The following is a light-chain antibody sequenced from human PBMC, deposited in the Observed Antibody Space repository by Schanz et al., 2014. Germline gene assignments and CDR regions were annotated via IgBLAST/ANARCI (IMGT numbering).Light chain of an antibody. CDR3: QQYNSYPWT. Sequence: EIVMTQSPATLSVSPGERATLSCRASQSIGNNLAWYQQKPGQAPGVLIYGASTRATGIPARFSGSGSGTEFTLTISGLQPDDFATYYCQQYNSYPWTFGQGTRVEIK. J-gene: IGKJ1*01. V-gene: IGKV3-15*01. CDR1: QSIGNN. CDR2: GAS.